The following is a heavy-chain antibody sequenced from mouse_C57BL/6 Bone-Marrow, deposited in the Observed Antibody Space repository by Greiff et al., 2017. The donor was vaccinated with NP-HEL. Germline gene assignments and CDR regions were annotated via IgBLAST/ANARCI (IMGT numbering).Heavy chain of an antibody. V-gene: IGHV1-64*01. J-gene: IGHJ3*01. CDR1: GYTFTSYW. D-gene: IGHD2-3*01. CDR2: IHPNSGST. Sequence: VQLQQSGAELVKPGASVKLSCKASGYTFTSYWMHWVKQRPGQGLEWIGMIHPNSGSTNYNEKFKSKATLTVDKSSSTAYMQLSSLTSEDSAVYYCARWDDGGFAYWGQGTLVTISA. CDR3: ARWDDGGFAY.